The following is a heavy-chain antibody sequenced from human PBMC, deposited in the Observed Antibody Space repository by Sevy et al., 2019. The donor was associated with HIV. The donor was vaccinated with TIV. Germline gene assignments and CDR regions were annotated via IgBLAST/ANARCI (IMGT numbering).Heavy chain of an antibody. CDR2: ISYDGSNK. V-gene: IGHV3-30*04. J-gene: IGHJ6*02. Sequence: GGSLRLSCAASGFTFSSYAMHWVRQAPGKGLEWVALISYDGSNKYYADSVKGRFTISRDNSKNTLYLQMNSLRAEDTAVYYCARGGGYCSSTSCYYYGMDVWGQGTTVTVSS. CDR1: GFTFSSYA. D-gene: IGHD2-2*01. CDR3: ARGGGYCSSTSCYYYGMDV.